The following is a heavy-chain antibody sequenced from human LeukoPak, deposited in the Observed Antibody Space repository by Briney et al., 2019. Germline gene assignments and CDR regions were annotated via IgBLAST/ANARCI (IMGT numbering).Heavy chain of an antibody. CDR3: ARVLCTSCYSTYYYYYYMDV. D-gene: IGHD2-2*01. J-gene: IGHJ6*03. V-gene: IGHV1-69*06. CDR2: IIPIFGTA. CDR1: GGTFSSYA. Sequence: GSSVKVSCKASGGTFSSYAISWVRQAPGQGLEWMGGIIPIFGTANYAQKFQGRVTITADKSTSTAYMELSSLRSEDTAVYYCARVLCTSCYSTYYYYYYMDVWGKGTTVTVSS.